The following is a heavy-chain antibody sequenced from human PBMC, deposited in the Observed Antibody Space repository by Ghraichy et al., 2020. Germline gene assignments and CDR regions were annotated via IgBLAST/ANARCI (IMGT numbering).Heavy chain of an antibody. CDR2: IYYSGST. Sequence: SQTLSLTCTVSGGSISSYYWSWIRQPPGKGLEWIGYIYYSGSTNYNPSLKSRVTISVDTSKNQFSLKLSSVTAADTAVYYCARYPTYYDFWSGYSVYYYYMDVWGKGTTVTVSS. J-gene: IGHJ6*03. CDR3: ARYPTYYDFWSGYSVYYYYMDV. D-gene: IGHD3-3*01. CDR1: GGSISSYY. V-gene: IGHV4-59*01.